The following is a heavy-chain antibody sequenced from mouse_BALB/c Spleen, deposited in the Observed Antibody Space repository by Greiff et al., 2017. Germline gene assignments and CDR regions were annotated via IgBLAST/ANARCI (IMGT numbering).Heavy chain of an antibody. V-gene: IGHV3-6*02. CDR1: GYSITSGYY. D-gene: IGHD1-1*01. J-gene: IGHJ4*01. CDR2: ISYDGSN. Sequence: EVQLQQSGPGLVKPSQSLSLTCSVTGYSITSGYYWNWIRQFPGNKLEWMGYISYDGSNNYNPSLKNRISITRDTSKNQFFLKLNSVTTEDTATYYCAKGGNYYGSREYYAMDYWGQGTSVTVSS. CDR3: AKGGNYYGSREYYAMDY.